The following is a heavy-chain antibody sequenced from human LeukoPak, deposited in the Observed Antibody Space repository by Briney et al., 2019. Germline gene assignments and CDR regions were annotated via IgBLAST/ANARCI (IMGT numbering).Heavy chain of an antibody. CDR3: ARDRAARYSSSWLDY. CDR2: ISSSGSTI. Sequence: GGSLRLFCAACGFTFRSYEMNWVRQAPAKGREWVSYISSSGSTIYYADSVKGRFTISRDNAKNSLYLQMNSLRVEDTAVYYCARDRAARYSSSWLDYWGQGTLVTVSS. J-gene: IGHJ4*02. V-gene: IGHV3-48*03. D-gene: IGHD6-13*01. CDR1: GFTFRSYE.